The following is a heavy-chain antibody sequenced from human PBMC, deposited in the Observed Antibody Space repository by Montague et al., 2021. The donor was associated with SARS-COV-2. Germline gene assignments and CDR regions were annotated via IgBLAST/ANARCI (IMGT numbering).Heavy chain of an antibody. V-gene: IGHV4-59*01. Sequence: SETLSLTCTVSGGSISSYYWSWIRQPPGKGLEWIGYIYYSGSTNYNPSLKSRVTISVDTSKNQFSLKLSPVTAADTAVYYCASQVPDVWSRIDYWGQGTLVTVSS. D-gene: IGHD3-3*01. CDR3: ASQVPDVWSRIDY. CDR1: GGSISSYY. CDR2: IYYSGST. J-gene: IGHJ4*02.